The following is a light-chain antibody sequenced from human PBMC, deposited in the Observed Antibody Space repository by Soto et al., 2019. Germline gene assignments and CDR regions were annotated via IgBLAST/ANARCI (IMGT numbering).Light chain of an antibody. CDR2: DAS. CDR1: QSISSW. J-gene: IGKJ1*01. V-gene: IGKV1-5*01. Sequence: DIQMTQSPSTLSASVGDRVTITCRASQSISSWLAWYQQKPGKAPKLLIYDASSVESGVPSRFSGSGSGTEFTLTISSLPPDDFATYYCQQYNSYPWTFGQGTKVEIK. CDR3: QQYNSYPWT.